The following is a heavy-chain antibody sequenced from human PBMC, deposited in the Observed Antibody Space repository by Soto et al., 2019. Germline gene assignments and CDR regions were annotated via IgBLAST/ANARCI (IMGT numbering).Heavy chain of an antibody. CDR2: ISYDGSNK. Sequence: VGSLRLSCAASGFTFSSYAMHWVRQAPGKGLEWVAVISYDGSNKYYADSVKGRFTISRDNSKNTLYLKMNSLRAEDTAVYYCAKCTVTTPLPSGYWGQGTLVIVSS. CDR3: AKCTVTTPLPSGY. D-gene: IGHD4-17*01. J-gene: IGHJ4*02. CDR1: GFTFSSYA. V-gene: IGHV3-30-3*01.